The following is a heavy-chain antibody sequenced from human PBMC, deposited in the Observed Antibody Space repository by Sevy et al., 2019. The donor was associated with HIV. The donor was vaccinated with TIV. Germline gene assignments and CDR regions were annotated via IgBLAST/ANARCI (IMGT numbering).Heavy chain of an antibody. CDR1: GDSISGYY. CDR3: ARAAANYYYAMDV. V-gene: IGHV4-59*01. J-gene: IGHJ6*02. CDR2: IYYNGRT. Sequence: SETLSLTCTVSGDSISGYYWSWIRQSPGKGLQWIGDIYYNGRTNYDPSLKSRVIISTDTSKNQFSLKLSSVTAADTAIYYCARAAANYYYAMDVWGQGTTVTVS.